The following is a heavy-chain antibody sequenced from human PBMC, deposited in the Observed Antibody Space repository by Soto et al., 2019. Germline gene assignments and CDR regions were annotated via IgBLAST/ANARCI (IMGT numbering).Heavy chain of an antibody. CDR1: GVSLTSGTYS. CDR2: IFYSGST. CDR3: ASTEDFFDY. V-gene: IGHV4-31*02. Sequence: ALSLTGSVSGVSLTSGTYSWGWIRQHPGKGLEWIGYIFYSGSTDYNPSLKSRVNISVDTSKNQFSLKLSSVTAADKAVYYCASTEDFFDYWGQGTLVTVSS. J-gene: IGHJ4*02.